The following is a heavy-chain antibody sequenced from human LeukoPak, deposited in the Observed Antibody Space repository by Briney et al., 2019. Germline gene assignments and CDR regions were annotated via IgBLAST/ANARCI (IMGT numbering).Heavy chain of an antibody. D-gene: IGHD6-6*01. CDR1: GFTFSSYG. Sequence: GSLRLSCAASGFTFSSYGMHWVRQAPGKGLEWVAVISYDGSNKYYADSVKGRFTISRDNSKNTLYLQMNSLRAEDTAVYYCAKDRSSSIAARPLQHWGQGTLVTVSS. CDR3: AKDRSSSIAARPLQH. J-gene: IGHJ1*01. V-gene: IGHV3-30*18. CDR2: ISYDGSNK.